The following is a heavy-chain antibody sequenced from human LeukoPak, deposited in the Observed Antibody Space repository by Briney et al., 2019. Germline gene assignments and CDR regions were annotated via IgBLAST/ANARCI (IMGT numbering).Heavy chain of an antibody. D-gene: IGHD3-10*02. CDR1: GGSISSNY. J-gene: IGHJ5*02. CDR3: ARFIPSSGIDP. Sequence: SETLSLTCTVSGGSISSNYWSWIRQPPGKGLEWITYSSYTGSTNYNPSLKSRVTISVDTSKNQFSLRLRSVTAADTAVYYCARFIPSSGIDPWGQGTLVTVSS. CDR2: SSYTGST. V-gene: IGHV4-59*01.